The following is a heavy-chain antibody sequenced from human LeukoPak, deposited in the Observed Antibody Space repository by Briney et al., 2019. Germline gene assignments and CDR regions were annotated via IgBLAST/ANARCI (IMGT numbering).Heavy chain of an antibody. CDR3: ARALDYWYFDL. V-gene: IGHV4-59*01. Sequence: SETLSLTCAVYGGSFSGYYWSWIRQPPGKGLEWIGCIYYSGSTNYNPSLKSRVTISVATSKNQFSLKLSSVTAADTAVYYCARALDYWYFDLWGRGTLVTVSS. CDR2: IYYSGST. CDR1: GGSFSGYY. J-gene: IGHJ2*01.